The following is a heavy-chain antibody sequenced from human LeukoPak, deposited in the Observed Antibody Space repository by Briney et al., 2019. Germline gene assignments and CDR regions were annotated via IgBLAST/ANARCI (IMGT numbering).Heavy chain of an antibody. J-gene: IGHJ5*02. Sequence: SQTLSLTCAVSGGSISSGGYSWSWIRQPPGKGLEWIGYIYHSGSTYYNPSLKSRVTISVDTSKNQFSLKLSSVTAADTAVYYCARARRFYDFWSGLNWFDPWGQGTLVTVSS. V-gene: IGHV4-30-2*01. D-gene: IGHD3-3*01. CDR3: ARARRFYDFWSGLNWFDP. CDR2: IYHSGST. CDR1: GGSISSGGYS.